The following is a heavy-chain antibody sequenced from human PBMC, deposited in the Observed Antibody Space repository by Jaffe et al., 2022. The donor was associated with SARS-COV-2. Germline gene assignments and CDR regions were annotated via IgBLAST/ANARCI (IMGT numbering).Heavy chain of an antibody. Sequence: EVQLVESGGGLVQPGGSLRLSCAASGFAFSSYAMSWVRQAPGKGLEWVSTISGRGDNTYYADSVKGRFTISSDNSENTLYLQMDSLRAEDTAVYYCAKMVSYYYDSTGYYPDYWGQGTLVTVSS. V-gene: IGHV3-23*04. D-gene: IGHD3-22*01. J-gene: IGHJ4*02. CDR3: AKMVSYYYDSTGYYPDY. CDR1: GFAFSSYA. CDR2: ISGRGDNT.